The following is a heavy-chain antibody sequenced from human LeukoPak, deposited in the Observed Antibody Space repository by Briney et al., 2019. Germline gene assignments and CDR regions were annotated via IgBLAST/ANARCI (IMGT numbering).Heavy chain of an antibody. D-gene: IGHD2-15*01. CDR3: ARVCSGGSCYYYYYMDV. CDR1: GGSISSGSYY. V-gene: IGHV4-39*07. J-gene: IGHJ6*03. CDR2: IYHSGST. Sequence: PSQTLSLTCTVSGGSISSGSYYWSWIRQPPGKGLEWIGSIYHSGSTYYNPSLKSRVTISVDTSKNQFSLKLSSVTAADTAVYYCARVCSGGSCYYYYYMDVWGKGTTVTVSS.